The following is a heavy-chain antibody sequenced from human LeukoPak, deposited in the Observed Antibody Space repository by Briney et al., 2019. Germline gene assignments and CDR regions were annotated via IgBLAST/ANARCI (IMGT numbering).Heavy chain of an antibody. V-gene: IGHV1-8*01. Sequence: ASVKVSCKAPGYTFTSYDINWVRQATGQGLEWMGWMNPNSGNTGYAQKFQGRVTMTRNTSISTAYMELSSLRSEDTAVYYCARGGPGAAYFDYWGQGTLVTVSS. CDR1: GYTFTSYD. D-gene: IGHD1-26*01. CDR3: ARGGPGAAYFDY. CDR2: MNPNSGNT. J-gene: IGHJ4*02.